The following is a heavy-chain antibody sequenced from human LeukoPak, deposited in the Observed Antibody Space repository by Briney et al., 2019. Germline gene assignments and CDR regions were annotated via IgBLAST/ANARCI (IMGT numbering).Heavy chain of an antibody. D-gene: IGHD3-10*01. Sequence: GSLRLSCAASGFTFSSYAMSWVRQAPGKGLEWVSAISGSGGSAYYADSVKGRFTISRDNSKNTLYLQMNSLRAEDTAVYYCAKGSITMVRGVIKVWYFDYWGQGTLVTVSS. CDR1: GFTFSSYA. CDR2: ISGSGGSA. CDR3: AKGSITMVRGVIKVWYFDY. V-gene: IGHV3-23*01. J-gene: IGHJ4*02.